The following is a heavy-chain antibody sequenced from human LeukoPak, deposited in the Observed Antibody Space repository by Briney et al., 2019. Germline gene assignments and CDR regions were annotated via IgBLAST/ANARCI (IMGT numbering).Heavy chain of an antibody. D-gene: IGHD4-17*01. Sequence: SQTLSLTCAVSGGSISSGGYSWSWIRQPPGKGLEWIGYIYHSGSTYYNPSLKSRVTISVDRSKNQFSLKLSSVTAADTAVYYCASGLRGAFDIWGQGTMVTVSS. V-gene: IGHV4-30-2*01. CDR3: ASGLRGAFDI. CDR2: IYHSGST. CDR1: GGSISSGGYS. J-gene: IGHJ3*02.